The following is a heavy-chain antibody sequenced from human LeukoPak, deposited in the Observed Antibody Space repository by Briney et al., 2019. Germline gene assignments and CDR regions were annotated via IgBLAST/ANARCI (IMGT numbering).Heavy chain of an antibody. V-gene: IGHV4-39*01. J-gene: IGHJ5*02. CDR1: GASVTSGGFY. CDR2: VYYTGST. CDR3: ARHSGSGSLSRPFDP. Sequence: SETLSLTCTVSGASVTSGGFYWAWLRQPPGKGLEWIATVYYTGSTYHTPSLKSRVTISIDTSTNQFSLNLRSVVAPDTAVYYCARHSGSGSLSRPFDPWGQGTLVTVSA. D-gene: IGHD3-10*01.